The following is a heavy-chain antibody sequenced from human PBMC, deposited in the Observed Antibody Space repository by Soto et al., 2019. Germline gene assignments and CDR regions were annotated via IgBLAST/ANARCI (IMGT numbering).Heavy chain of an antibody. Sequence: ESGPTLVNPTQTLTLTCTFSGFSLSSKGMRVSWIRQPPGKALEWHARIDWDDDKFYSPSLRTRLTISKDTSKNQVVLTMTNVDPMDTATYYCARSPGGFTVATYFFDYWGQGTLVTVSS. D-gene: IGHD3-16*01. CDR1: GFSLSSKGMR. CDR3: ARSPGGFTVATYFFDY. CDR2: IDWDDDK. J-gene: IGHJ4*02. V-gene: IGHV2-70*04.